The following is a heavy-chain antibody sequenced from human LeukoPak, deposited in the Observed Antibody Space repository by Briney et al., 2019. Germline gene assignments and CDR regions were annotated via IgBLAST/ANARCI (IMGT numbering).Heavy chain of an antibody. CDR2: IWYDGSNK. Sequence: GGSLRLSCAASGFTFSNYAMHWVRQAPGKGLEWVAIIWYDGSNKDYADSVKGRFTISRDNSKNTLYLQVNSLRAEDTAVYYCAKRYYYDNSGLWDSWGQGTLVTVSS. D-gene: IGHD3-22*01. V-gene: IGHV3-33*06. CDR1: GFTFSNYA. CDR3: AKRYYYDNSGLWDS. J-gene: IGHJ4*02.